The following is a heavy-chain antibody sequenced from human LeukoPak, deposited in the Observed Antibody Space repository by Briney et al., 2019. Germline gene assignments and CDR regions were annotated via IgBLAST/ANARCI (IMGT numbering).Heavy chain of an antibody. CDR2: IIPIFGTA. D-gene: IGHD6-19*01. J-gene: IGHJ5*02. Sequence: SVKVSCKASGGTFSSYAISWVRQAPGQGLEWMGRIIPIFGTAHYAQRFQGRVTMTEDTSTDTAYMELSSLRSEDTAMYYCATYSTIAVAGTNWFDPWGQGTLVIVSS. V-gene: IGHV1-69*06. CDR1: GGTFSSYA. CDR3: ATYSTIAVAGTNWFDP.